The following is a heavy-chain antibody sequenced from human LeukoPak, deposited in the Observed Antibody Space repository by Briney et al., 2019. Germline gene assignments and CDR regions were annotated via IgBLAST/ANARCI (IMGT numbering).Heavy chain of an antibody. Sequence: GESLKISCKGSGYSFTSYWIGWVRQMPGKGLEWMGIIYPGDSDTRYSPSFQGQVTISADKSISTAYLQWSSLKASDTAMYYCARRLPSKVRGVHAFDIWGQGTMVTVSS. D-gene: IGHD3-10*01. J-gene: IGHJ3*02. V-gene: IGHV5-51*01. CDR2: IYPGDSDT. CDR3: ARRLPSKVRGVHAFDI. CDR1: GYSFTSYW.